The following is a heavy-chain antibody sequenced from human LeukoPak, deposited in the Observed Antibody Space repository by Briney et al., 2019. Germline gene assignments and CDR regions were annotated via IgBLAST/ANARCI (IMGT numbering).Heavy chain of an antibody. CDR1: GFTFSTYS. CDR2: ISSSSSYI. Sequence: PGGSLRLSCAASGFTFSTYSMIWVRQAPGRGLEWVSSISSSSSYIFYEDSLKGRFTISRDNAKNSLFLQMNSLRVEDTAVYYCARIDAYTAFDYWGQGTPVTVSS. CDR3: ARIDAYTAFDY. V-gene: IGHV3-21*01. D-gene: IGHD5-24*01. J-gene: IGHJ4*02.